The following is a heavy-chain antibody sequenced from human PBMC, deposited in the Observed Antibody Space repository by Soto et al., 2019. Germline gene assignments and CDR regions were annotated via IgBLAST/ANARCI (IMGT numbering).Heavy chain of an antibody. CDR2: INPNSGGT. Sequence: ASVKVSCKASGYTFTGYYMHWVRQAPGQGLEWMGWINPNSGGTNYAQKFQGWVTMNRDTSISTAYMELSRLRSDDTAVYYCRRVDSSGGDYDAFDIWGQGTMVTVSS. J-gene: IGHJ3*02. V-gene: IGHV1-2*04. CDR1: GYTFTGYY. CDR3: RRVDSSGGDYDAFDI. D-gene: IGHD2-21*01.